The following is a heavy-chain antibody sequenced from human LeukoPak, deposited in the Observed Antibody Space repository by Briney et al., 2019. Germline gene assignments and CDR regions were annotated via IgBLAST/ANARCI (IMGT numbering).Heavy chain of an antibody. J-gene: IGHJ4*02. CDR2: IYYSGST. V-gene: IGHV4-59*01. CDR3: ARVPNSGSFFFDY. D-gene: IGHD1-26*01. CDR1: GGSLSSYY. Sequence: SETLSLTCTVSGGSLSSYYWSWVRQPPGKGLEWSGYIYYSGSTNYNPSLTSRVTISVDTSKNQFSLKLSSVTAADTAVYYCARVPNSGSFFFDYWGQGTLVTVSS.